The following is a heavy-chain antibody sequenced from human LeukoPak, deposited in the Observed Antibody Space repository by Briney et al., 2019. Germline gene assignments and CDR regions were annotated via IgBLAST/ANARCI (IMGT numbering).Heavy chain of an antibody. CDR1: GGSISSGSYY. D-gene: IGHD2-2*03. V-gene: IGHV4-61*02. CDR3: ARSRGYCSSTSCSRDLKSGAFDF. J-gene: IGHJ3*01. Sequence: PSQTLSLTCTVSGGSISSGSYYWSWIRQPAGKGLEWIGRIYTSGSTNYNPSLKSRVTISVDTSKNQFSLKLTSVTTADTAVYYCARSRGYCSSTSCSRDLKSGAFDFWGQGTMVTVSS. CDR2: IYTSGST.